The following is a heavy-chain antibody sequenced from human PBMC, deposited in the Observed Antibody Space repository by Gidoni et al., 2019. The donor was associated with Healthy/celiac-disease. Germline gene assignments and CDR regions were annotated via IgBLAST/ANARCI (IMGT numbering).Heavy chain of an antibody. V-gene: IGHV1-18*01. CDR1: GYTFTSYG. CDR2: LSAYNGNT. J-gene: IGHJ6*03. Sequence: VQLVQSGAEVQKPGAPVKVSCKASGYTFTSYGISWVRQAPGQGLEWLGGLSAYNGNTNYAQKLQGRVTMTTETSTSTAYMELRSLRSDDTAVYYCAREGGDYSKQGGYYYMDVWGKGTTVTVSS. CDR3: AREGGDYSKQGGYYYMDV. D-gene: IGHD4-4*01.